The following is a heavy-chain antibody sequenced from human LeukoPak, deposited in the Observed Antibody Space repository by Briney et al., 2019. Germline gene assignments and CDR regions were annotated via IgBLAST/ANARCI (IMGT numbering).Heavy chain of an antibody. V-gene: IGHV3-30*18. J-gene: IGHJ3*01. CDR3: AKGLATGYESGVFDS. CDR2: ITYDGSSR. Sequence: PGRSLRLSCIASGFTFSTYAMHWVRQAPGKGLEWVSLITYDGSSRQYAETVKGRFTISRDDSKNTVYPEMNSLTPEDTAVFFCAKGLATGYESGVFDSWGQGTMVTVSS. CDR1: GFTFSTYA. D-gene: IGHD3-9*01.